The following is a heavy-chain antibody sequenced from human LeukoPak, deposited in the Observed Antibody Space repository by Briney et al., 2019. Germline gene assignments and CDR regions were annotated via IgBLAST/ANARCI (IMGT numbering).Heavy chain of an antibody. CDR3: ASASSHRIAAGGDY. J-gene: IGHJ4*02. CDR2: INSDGTSR. D-gene: IGHD6-13*01. Sequence: PGGSLRLSCAASGSTFSNYWMHWVRHAPGEGLVWVSRINSDGTSRNYADSVKGRFTISRDNARNTLYLQMNNLRAEDTAVYYCASASSHRIAAGGDYWGQGTLVTVSS. V-gene: IGHV3-74*01. CDR1: GSTFSNYW.